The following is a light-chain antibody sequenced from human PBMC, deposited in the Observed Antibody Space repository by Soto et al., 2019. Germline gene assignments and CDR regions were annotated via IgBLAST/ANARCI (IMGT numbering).Light chain of an antibody. J-gene: IGKJ1*01. Sequence: DIQMTQSPSTLSASVGDRVTITCRASQSISSWLAWYQQKPGKAPKRLVSDASSLQSGIPSRLSGRGSGTDFHLPILGFQPLYFAACSCHQHNRYSPTFGQGTKVEIK. CDR2: DAS. V-gene: IGKV1-5*01. CDR1: QSISSW. CDR3: HQHNRYSPT.